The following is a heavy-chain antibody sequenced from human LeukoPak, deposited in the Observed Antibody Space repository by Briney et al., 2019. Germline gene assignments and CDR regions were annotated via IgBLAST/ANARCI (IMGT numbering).Heavy chain of an antibody. CDR1: GGSISSYY. J-gene: IGHJ3*02. CDR3: ARRYYDSSGYYYDAFDI. CDR2: IYYSGST. Sequence: SETRSLTCTVSGGSISSYYWSWIRQPPGKGLEWIGYIYYSGSTNYNPSLKSRVTISVDTSKNQFSLKLSSVTAADTAVYYCARRYYDSSGYYYDAFDIWGQGTMVTVSS. D-gene: IGHD3-22*01. V-gene: IGHV4-59*08.